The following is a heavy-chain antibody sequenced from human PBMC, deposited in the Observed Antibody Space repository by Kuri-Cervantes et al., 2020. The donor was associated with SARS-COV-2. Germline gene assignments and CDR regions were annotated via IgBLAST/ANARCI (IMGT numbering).Heavy chain of an antibody. J-gene: IGHJ3*02. Sequence: GESLKISCAASGFTFSSYWMSWVRQAPGEGLEWVANRKQDGSEKYYVDSVKGRFTISRDNAKNSLYLQMNSLRAEDTAVYYCARRWRDYGDPRGAFDIWGQGTMVTVSS. CDR3: ARRWRDYGDPRGAFDI. D-gene: IGHD4-17*01. CDR2: RKQDGSEK. V-gene: IGHV3-7*01. CDR1: GFTFSSYW.